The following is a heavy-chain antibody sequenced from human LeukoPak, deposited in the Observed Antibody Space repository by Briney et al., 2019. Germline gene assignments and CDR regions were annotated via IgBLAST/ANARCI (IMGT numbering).Heavy chain of an antibody. CDR2: ISGSGGST. CDR1: GFTFSSYA. Sequence: GGSLRLSCAASGFTFSSYAMSWVRQAPGKGQEWVSAISGSGGSTYYADSVKGRFTISRDNSKNTLYLQMNSLRAEDTAVYYCAKDPDTMIVVVITLDYWGQGTLVTVSS. J-gene: IGHJ4*02. V-gene: IGHV3-23*01. CDR3: AKDPDTMIVVVITLDY. D-gene: IGHD3-22*01.